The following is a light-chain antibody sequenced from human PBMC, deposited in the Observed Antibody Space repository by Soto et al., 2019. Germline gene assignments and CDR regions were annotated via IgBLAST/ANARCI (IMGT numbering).Light chain of an antibody. J-gene: IGLJ1*01. V-gene: IGLV2-23*01. CDR1: SSDVGSYNL. CDR2: EGS. Sequence: QSALTQPASVSGSPGQSITISCTGTSSDVGSYNLVSWYQQHPGKAPKLMIYEGSKLPSGVSNRFSGSKSGNTASLTMSGLHAEDEADYYCCSYAGSSTFYVSGTGTKVTVL. CDR3: CSYAGSSTFYV.